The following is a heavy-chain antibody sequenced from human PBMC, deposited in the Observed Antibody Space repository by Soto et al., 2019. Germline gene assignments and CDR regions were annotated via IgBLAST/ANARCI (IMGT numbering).Heavy chain of an antibody. J-gene: IGHJ2*01. CDR1: GFTFSSYA. CDR2: ISYDGSNK. Sequence: QVQLVESGGGVVQPGRSLKLSCAASGFTFSSYAMHWVRQAPGKGLEWVAVISYDGSNKYYADSVKGRFTISRDNSKNTLYLQMNSLIAEDTAVYYCARDPLWGTAMVLWYFDLWGRGTLVTDSS. D-gene: IGHD5-18*01. CDR3: ARDPLWGTAMVLWYFDL. V-gene: IGHV3-30-3*01.